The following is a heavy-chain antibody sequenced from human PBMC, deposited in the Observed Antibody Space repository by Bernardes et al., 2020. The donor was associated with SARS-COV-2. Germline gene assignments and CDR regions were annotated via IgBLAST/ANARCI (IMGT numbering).Heavy chain of an antibody. CDR2: INPNSGDT. CDR3: ARVTGTIGGDY. D-gene: IGHD1-7*01. V-gene: IGHV1-2*02. Sequence: ASAKVSCKASGYTFTGYYMHWVRQAPGQGLEWMGWINPNSGDTNYAQKLQGRVTMTTDTSTSTAYMELRSLRSDDTAVYYCARVTGTIGGDYWGQGTLVTVSS. CDR1: GYTFTGYY. J-gene: IGHJ4*02.